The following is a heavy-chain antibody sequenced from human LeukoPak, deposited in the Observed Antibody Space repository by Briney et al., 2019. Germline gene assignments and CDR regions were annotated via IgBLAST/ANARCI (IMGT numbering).Heavy chain of an antibody. CDR3: AIASQGIIINY. J-gene: IGHJ4*02. Sequence: PGGSLRLSCAASGFTFSSYWRSWVRQAPGKGLEWVANIKQGGSEKYYVASVKGRFTISRDNAKNSLYLQMNSLRAEDTAVYCCAIASQGIIINYWGQGALVTVSS. D-gene: IGHD3-10*01. CDR1: GFTFSSYW. V-gene: IGHV3-7*03. CDR2: IKQGGSEK.